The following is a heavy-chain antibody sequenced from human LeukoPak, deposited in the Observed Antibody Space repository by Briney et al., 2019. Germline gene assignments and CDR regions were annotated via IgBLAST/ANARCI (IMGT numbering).Heavy chain of an antibody. J-gene: IGHJ6*02. CDR1: GYTFTSYG. CDR3: ARDSRRIAVAGTCCLGYYGMDV. Sequence: ASVKVSCKASGYTFTSYGISWVRQAPGQGLEWMGWISAYNGNANYAQKLQGRVTMTTDTSTSTAYMELRSLRSDDTAVYYCARDSRRIAVAGTCCLGYYGMDVWGQGTTVTVSS. CDR2: ISAYNGNA. V-gene: IGHV1-18*01. D-gene: IGHD6-19*01.